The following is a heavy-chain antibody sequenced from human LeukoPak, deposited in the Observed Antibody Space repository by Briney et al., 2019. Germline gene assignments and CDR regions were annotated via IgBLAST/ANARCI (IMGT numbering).Heavy chain of an antibody. J-gene: IGHJ3*02. CDR3: ARTSIAARRANAFDI. Sequence: SETLSLTCAVYGGSFSGYYWSWIRQPPGKGLEWIGYIYHSGSTYYNPSLKSRVTILVDRSKNPFSLKLSSVTAADTAVYYCARTSIAARRANAFDIWGQGTMVTVSS. CDR2: IYHSGST. V-gene: IGHV4-30-2*01. D-gene: IGHD6-6*01. CDR1: GGSFSGYY.